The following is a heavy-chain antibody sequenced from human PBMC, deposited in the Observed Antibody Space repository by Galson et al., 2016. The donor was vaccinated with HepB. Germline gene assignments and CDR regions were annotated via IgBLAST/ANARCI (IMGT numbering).Heavy chain of an antibody. V-gene: IGHV3-30*04. CDR3: ARDARYSSNWYYGVASPGFYYYGMDV. CDR2: IAYDGSNK. Sequence: SLRLSCAASGFTFSSYTMHWVRQTPGKGLEWAALIAYDGSNKYYADSVKGRFTISRDNSKNTLYLQMNSLRAEDTAIYYCARDARYSSNWYYGVASPGFYYYGMDVWGQGTTVTVSS. CDR1: GFTFSSYT. D-gene: IGHD6-13*01. J-gene: IGHJ6*02.